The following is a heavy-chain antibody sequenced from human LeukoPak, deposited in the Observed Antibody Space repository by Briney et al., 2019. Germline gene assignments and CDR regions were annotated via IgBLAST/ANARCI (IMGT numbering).Heavy chain of an antibody. CDR2: IYYSGST. D-gene: IGHD3-22*01. Sequence: PSETLSLTCTVSGGSISSSSYYWGWIRQPPGKGLEWIGSIYYSGSTYYNPSLKSRVTISVDTSKNQLSLKLSSVTAADTAVYYCARLNYYYDSSGYYPSSPFDYWGQGTLVTVSS. V-gene: IGHV4-39*01. J-gene: IGHJ4*02. CDR3: ARLNYYYDSSGYYPSSPFDY. CDR1: GGSISSSSYY.